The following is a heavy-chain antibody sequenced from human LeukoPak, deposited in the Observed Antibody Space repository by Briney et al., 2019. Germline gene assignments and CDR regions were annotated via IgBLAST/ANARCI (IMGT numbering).Heavy chain of an antibody. J-gene: IGHJ2*01. CDR3: AKTGETYWYFDL. CDR2: ISSSSRFI. V-gene: IGHV3-21*01. Sequence: PGGSLRLSCAASGFTFNSYSMNWFRQAPGKGLEWVSSISSSSRFIYYADSVKGRFTISRDNSKNTLYLQMNSLRAEDTAVYYCAKTGETYWYFDLWGRGTLVTVSS. D-gene: IGHD1-1*01. CDR1: GFTFNSYS.